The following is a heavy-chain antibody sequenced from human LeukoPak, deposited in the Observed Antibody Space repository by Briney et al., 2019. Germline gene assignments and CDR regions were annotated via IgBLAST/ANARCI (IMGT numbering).Heavy chain of an antibody. V-gene: IGHV4-4*07. CDR3: AREDSVVVPGVMGLHNGWFDP. CDR2: IYSSGTT. Sequence: SETLSLTCTVSGGSISSYYWGWVRQPAGKGLEWIGRIYSSGTTNYNPSLKSRLTMSVDTSKNQFSLKLRSVTAADTAVYYCAREDSVVVPGVMGLHNGWFDPWGQGTLVTVSS. D-gene: IGHD2-2*01. J-gene: IGHJ5*02. CDR1: GGSISSYY.